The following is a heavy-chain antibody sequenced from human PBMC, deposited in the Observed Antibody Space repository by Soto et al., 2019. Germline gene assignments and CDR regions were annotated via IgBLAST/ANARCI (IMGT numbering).Heavy chain of an antibody. CDR2: IIPIFGTA. J-gene: IGHJ4*02. CDR1: GGTFSSYA. CDR3: ASTRVTMIVVVIPFFAY. V-gene: IGHV1-69*01. Sequence: QVQLVQSGAEVKKPGSSVKVSCKASGGTFSSYAISWVRQAPGQGLEWMGGIIPIFGTANYAQKFQGRVTITADESTSTAYMELSSLRSGDTAVYYCASTRVTMIVVVIPFFAYWGQGTLVTVSS. D-gene: IGHD3-22*01.